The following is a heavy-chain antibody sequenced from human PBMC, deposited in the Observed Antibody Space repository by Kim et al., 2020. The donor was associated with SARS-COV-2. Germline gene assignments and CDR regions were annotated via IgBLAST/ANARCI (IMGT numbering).Heavy chain of an antibody. D-gene: IGHD3-3*01. CDR2: ITQSGNS. V-gene: IGHV4-34*01. CDR3: ASGTPRLPAGSWSDYDT. Sequence: SETLSLTCAVYGASLSGHYWTWIRQPPGGGLQWIGEITQSGNSNYNPSLNGRVTLSIDTSKKQFSLNVIYVSAADAGVYYCASGTPRLPAGSWSDYDTWGPGTQVTVSS. J-gene: IGHJ5*02. CDR1: GASLSGHY.